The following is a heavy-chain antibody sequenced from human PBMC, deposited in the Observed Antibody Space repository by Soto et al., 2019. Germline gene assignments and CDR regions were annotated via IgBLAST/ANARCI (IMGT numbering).Heavy chain of an antibody. CDR1: GGSINRGAYS. CDR2: IYQSGST. J-gene: IGHJ5*02. Sequence: PSETLALTCTVSGGSINRGAYSWSWIRQSPGKGLEWLGFIYQSGSTYYSPSLRSRVTISIDRSKNQMSLKLRSVTAADTAVYYCARDNSGCSXSDCYFPGWFXPWGQGTLVXVSS. CDR3: ARDNSGCSXSDCYFPGWFXP. V-gene: IGHV4-30-2*06. D-gene: IGHD5-12*01.